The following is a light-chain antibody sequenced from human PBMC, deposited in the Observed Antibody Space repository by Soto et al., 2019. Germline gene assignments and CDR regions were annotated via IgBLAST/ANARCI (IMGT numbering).Light chain of an antibody. V-gene: IGKV1-27*01. Sequence: DIPMTQSPSSLSASVGDRVTIACRTSQAIGVYLAWYQQKPGRVPNLLIYDASFLESGVPSRFSGGGSGTDFTLTISSLQPEDVATYYCQKYDSVPWAFGQGTEVEI. J-gene: IGKJ1*01. CDR2: DAS. CDR3: QKYDSVPWA. CDR1: QAIGVY.